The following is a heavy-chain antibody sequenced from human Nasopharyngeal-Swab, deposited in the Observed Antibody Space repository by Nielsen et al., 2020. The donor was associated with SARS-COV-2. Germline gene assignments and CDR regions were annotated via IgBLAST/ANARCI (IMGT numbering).Heavy chain of an antibody. D-gene: IGHD3-10*01. Sequence: SGSPLIKPTQTPPLTCTFPGFSLRPGAMCVSWIRQPPGKALEWLARIDWDDDKYYSTSLKTRLTISKDTSKNQVVLTMTNMDPVDTATYYCARTRGSGYFDYWGQGTLVTVSS. CDR3: ARTRGSGYFDY. CDR2: IDWDDDK. CDR1: GFSLRPGAMC. J-gene: IGHJ4*02. V-gene: IGHV2-70*11.